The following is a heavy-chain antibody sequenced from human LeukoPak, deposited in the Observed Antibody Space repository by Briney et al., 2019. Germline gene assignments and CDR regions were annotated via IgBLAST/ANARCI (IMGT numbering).Heavy chain of an antibody. CDR2: INHSGST. CDR1: GGSFSGYY. V-gene: IGHV4-34*01. CDR3: ARVPLFGWAPYYYYYYMDV. J-gene: IGHJ6*03. D-gene: IGHD3-10*01. Sequence: PSETLSLTCAVYGGSFSGYYWSWIRQPPGKGLEWIGEINHSGSTNYNPSLKSRVTISVDTSKNQFSLKLSSVTAADTAVYYCARVPLFGWAPYYYYYYMDVWGKGTTVTVSS.